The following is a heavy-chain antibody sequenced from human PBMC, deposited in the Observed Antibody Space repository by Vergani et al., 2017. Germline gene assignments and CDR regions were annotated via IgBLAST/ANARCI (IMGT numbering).Heavy chain of an antibody. D-gene: IGHD4-11*01. CDR2: IDHTGRP. J-gene: IGHJ6*03. CDR1: GGFFTSYH. V-gene: IGHV4-34*01. CDR3: ARVNTETNGHLYYYYYRDV. Sequence: QVQLQQWGGGLLKPSETLSLTCVVNGGFFTSYHWTWIRQSPGEGLEWVGDIDHTGRPDYNPSLKRRLTMSVNKSRNQFSLTLNSVTATDTAIYFCARVNTETNGHLYYYYYRDVWGQGTAVTVS.